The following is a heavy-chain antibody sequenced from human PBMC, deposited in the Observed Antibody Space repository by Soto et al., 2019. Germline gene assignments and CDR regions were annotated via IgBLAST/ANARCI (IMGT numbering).Heavy chain of an antibody. V-gene: IGHV4-39*01. D-gene: IGHD3-3*01. CDR1: GGSISSSSYY. CDR3: ARHQRTIFGVAMYYFDY. CDR2: SYYSGST. Sequence: QLQLQESGPGLVKPSETLSLTCTVSGGSISSSSYYWGWIRQPPGKGLEWIGSSYYSGSTYYNPSLKSRVTISVDTSKNQFSLKLSSVTAADTAVYYCARHQRTIFGVAMYYFDYWGQGTLVTVSS. J-gene: IGHJ4*02.